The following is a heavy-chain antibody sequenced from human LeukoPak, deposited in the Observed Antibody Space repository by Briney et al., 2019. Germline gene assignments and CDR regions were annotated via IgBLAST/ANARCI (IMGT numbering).Heavy chain of an antibody. CDR3: AREGGITIFGVVTERRFDY. V-gene: IGHV4-4*07. Sequence: SETLSLTCTVSGGSISSYYWSWIRQPAGKGLEWIGRIYTSGSTNYNPSLKSRVTMSVDTSKNQFSLKLSSVTAADTAVYYCAREGGITIFGVVTERRFDYWGQGTLVTVSS. J-gene: IGHJ4*02. CDR2: IYTSGST. D-gene: IGHD3-3*01. CDR1: GGSISSYY.